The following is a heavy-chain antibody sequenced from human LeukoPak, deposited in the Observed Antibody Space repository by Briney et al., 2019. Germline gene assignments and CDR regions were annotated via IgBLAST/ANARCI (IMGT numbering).Heavy chain of an antibody. CDR2: IYYSGST. J-gene: IGHJ5*02. D-gene: IGHD1-26*01. V-gene: IGHV4-39*01. CDR3: ARQTGSSQIVGASTRFDP. CDR1: GGSISSSSYY. Sequence: PSETLSLTCTVSGGSISSSSYYWGWIRQPPGKGLEWIGSIYYSGSTYCNPSLKSRVTISVDTSKNQFSLKLSSVTAADTAVYYCARQTGSSQIVGASTRFDPWGQGTLVTVSS.